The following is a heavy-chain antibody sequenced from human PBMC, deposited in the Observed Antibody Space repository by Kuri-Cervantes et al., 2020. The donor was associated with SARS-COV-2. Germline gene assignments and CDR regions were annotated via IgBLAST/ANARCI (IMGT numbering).Heavy chain of an antibody. D-gene: IGHD3-3*01. CDR1: GYTFTSYY. CDR2: INPSGGST. V-gene: IGHV1-46*01. Sequence: ASVKVSCKASGYTFTSYYMHWVRQAPGQGLEWMGIINPSGGSTSYAQKFQGRVTMTRDTSTSTVYMELSSLRSEDTAVYYCARLNDFWSGYQQTYYYYGMDVWGQGTTVTVSS. CDR3: ARLNDFWSGYQQTYYYYGMDV. J-gene: IGHJ6*02.